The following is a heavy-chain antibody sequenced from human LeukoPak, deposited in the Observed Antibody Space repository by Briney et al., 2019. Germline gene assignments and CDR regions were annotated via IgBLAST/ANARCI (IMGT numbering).Heavy chain of an antibody. V-gene: IGHV3-21*01. CDR1: GFTFSSYS. D-gene: IGHD1-1*01. Sequence: PGGPLRLSCAASGFTFSSYSMNWVRQAPGKGLEGVSSISSSSSYINYADSVRGRFTISRDNAKNSLFLQMDSLRGEDTAVYYCARCTTGKTFGSLREIKKSREIDFWGQGTLVTVSS. J-gene: IGHJ4*02. CDR2: ISSSSSYI. CDR3: ARCTTGKTFGSLREIKKSREIDF.